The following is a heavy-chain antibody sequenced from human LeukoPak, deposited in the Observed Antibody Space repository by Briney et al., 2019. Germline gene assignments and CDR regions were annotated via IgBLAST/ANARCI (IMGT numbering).Heavy chain of an antibody. CDR3: ARGRGGYGD. CDR1: GGSISSSSYY. D-gene: IGHD3-22*01. Sequence: SETLSLTCTVSGGSISSSSYYWGWIRQPPGKGLEWIGSIYYSGSTYYNPSLKSRVTISVDTSKNQFSLKLSSVAAADTAVYYCARGRGGYGDWGQGTLVTVSS. J-gene: IGHJ4*02. CDR2: IYYSGST. V-gene: IGHV4-39*07.